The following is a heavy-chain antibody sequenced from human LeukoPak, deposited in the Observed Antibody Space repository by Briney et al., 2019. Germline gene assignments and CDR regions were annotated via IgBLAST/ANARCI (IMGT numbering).Heavy chain of an antibody. D-gene: IGHD6-13*01. V-gene: IGHV1-46*01. Sequence: GASVKVSCKASGYTFTSYYMHWVRQAPGQGLEWMGIINPSGGSTNYAQKFQGRVTMTRDISTSTVYVELNSLRSEDTAVYYCARQRIAAAWFDPWGQGTLVTVSS. J-gene: IGHJ5*02. CDR3: ARQRIAAAWFDP. CDR2: INPSGGST. CDR1: GYTFTSYY.